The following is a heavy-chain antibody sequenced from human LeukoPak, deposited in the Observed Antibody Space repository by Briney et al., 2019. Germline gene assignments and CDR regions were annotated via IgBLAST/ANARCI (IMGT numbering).Heavy chain of an antibody. CDR2: ITGSGGFT. V-gene: IGHV3-23*01. CDR1: GFPFSTYA. CDR3: VRSLDY. Sequence: GGSLRLSCAASGFPFSTYAMNWVRQAPGKGLEWVSVITGSGGFTQYADSVKGRFTISRDNSKNTVYLQMNSLRAEDTALYYCVRSLDYWGQGTLVTVSS. J-gene: IGHJ4*02.